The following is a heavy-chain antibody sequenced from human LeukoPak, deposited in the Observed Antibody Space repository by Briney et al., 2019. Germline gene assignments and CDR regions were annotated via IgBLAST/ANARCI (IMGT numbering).Heavy chain of an antibody. Sequence: PSETLSLTCTVSGGSISSSSYYWGWIRQPPGKGLEWIGSIYYSGSTYYNPSLKSRVTISVDTSKNQFSLKLSSVTAADTAVYYCARIYTSSSWYGGYYYYYYYMDVWGKGTTVTVSS. J-gene: IGHJ6*03. CDR1: GGSISSSSYY. D-gene: IGHD6-13*01. V-gene: IGHV4-39*07. CDR3: ARIYTSSSWYGGYYYYYYYMDV. CDR2: IYYSGST.